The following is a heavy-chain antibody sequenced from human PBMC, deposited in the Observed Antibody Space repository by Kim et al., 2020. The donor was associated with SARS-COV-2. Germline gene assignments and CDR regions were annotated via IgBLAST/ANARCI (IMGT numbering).Heavy chain of an antibody. CDR1: GFTFGDYA. J-gene: IGHJ4*02. CDR2: IRSKTYGGTT. V-gene: IGHV3-49*03. D-gene: IGHD1-26*01. Sequence: GGSLRLSCTASGFTFGDYAMSWFRQAPGKGLEWVGFIRSKTYGGTTEYAASVKGRFTISRDDSKSIAYLQMDSLKTEDTAVYYCTRGYQVSGSSRHFDYWGQGTLVTVSS. CDR3: TRGYQVSGSSRHFDY.